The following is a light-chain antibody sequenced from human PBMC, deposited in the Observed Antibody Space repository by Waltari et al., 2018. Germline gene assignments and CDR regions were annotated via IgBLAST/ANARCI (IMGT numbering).Light chain of an antibody. CDR3: QQYNYWPALT. Sequence: ETVMTKSPVTLSVSPGERATLSCRASQSVNSNLAWYQQKPGQAPRLLIFGASTRAPGVPARFSGSGSGTEFTLTISSLQSEDFAVYYCQQYNYWPALTFGQGTKVEIK. V-gene: IGKV3-15*01. CDR1: QSVNSN. CDR2: GAS. J-gene: IGKJ1*01.